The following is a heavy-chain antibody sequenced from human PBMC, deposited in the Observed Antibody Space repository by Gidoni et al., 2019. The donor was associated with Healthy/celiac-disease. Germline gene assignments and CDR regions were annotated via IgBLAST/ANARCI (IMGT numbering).Heavy chain of an antibody. Sequence: EVQLVESGGGLVKPGGSLRLSCAASGFPFSSYSLNWVREAPGKGLEWVSSISSSSSYIYYSDSVKGRFTISRDNAKNSLYLQMNSLRAEDTAVYYWSRVTDSSGYYYPEYFQHWGQGTLVTVSS. J-gene: IGHJ1*01. CDR1: GFPFSSYS. V-gene: IGHV3-21*01. CDR3: SRVTDSSGYYYPEYFQH. CDR2: ISSSSSYI. D-gene: IGHD3-22*01.